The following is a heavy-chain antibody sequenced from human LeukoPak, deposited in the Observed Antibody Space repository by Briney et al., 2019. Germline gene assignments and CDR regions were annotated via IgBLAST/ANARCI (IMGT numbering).Heavy chain of an antibody. V-gene: IGHV3-48*03. J-gene: IGHJ6*04. Sequence: GGSLRLSCAASGFTFSSYEMNWVRQAPGKGLEWVSYISSSGSPIYYADFVRGRFTISRDNAKHSLYLQMNSLRAEDTAVYYCAELGITMIGGVWGKGTTVTISS. CDR1: GFTFSSYE. CDR2: ISSSGSPI. CDR3: AELGITMIGGV. D-gene: IGHD3-10*02.